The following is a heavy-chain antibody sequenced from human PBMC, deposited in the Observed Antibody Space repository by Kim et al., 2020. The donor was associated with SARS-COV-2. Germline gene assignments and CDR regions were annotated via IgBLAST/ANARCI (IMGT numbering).Heavy chain of an antibody. D-gene: IGHD2-15*01. Sequence: ASVKVSCKASGYTFSSYAMHWVRQAPGQRLEWMGWINVGNGNTKYSQKFQGRVIITRDTSATTTYMALSSLRSEDTSVYYCARGYCGGGTCPNWFDFWGQGTLVTVSS. V-gene: IGHV1-3*01. CDR1: GYTFSSYA. J-gene: IGHJ5*01. CDR2: INVGNGNT. CDR3: ARGYCGGGTCPNWFDF.